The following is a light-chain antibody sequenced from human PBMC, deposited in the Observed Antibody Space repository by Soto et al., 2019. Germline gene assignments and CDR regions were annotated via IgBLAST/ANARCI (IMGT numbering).Light chain of an antibody. CDR2: KTS. J-gene: IGKJ4*01. Sequence: DIQMTESPSTLSASVGDRVTITCRASQSIDNWLAWYQQKPGKEPKLLIYKTSNLESGVPSRFSGSGSGTECSLTISSLQPDDFATYYCQQYKSFSLTFGGGTKVDIK. V-gene: IGKV1-5*03. CDR3: QQYKSFSLT. CDR1: QSIDNW.